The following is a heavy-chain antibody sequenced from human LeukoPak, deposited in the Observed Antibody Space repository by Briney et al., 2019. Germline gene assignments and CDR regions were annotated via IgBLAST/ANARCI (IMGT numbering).Heavy chain of an antibody. J-gene: IGHJ5*02. V-gene: IGHV1-3*01. CDR3: ARDEMGDDFWSGYRYNWFDP. CDR2: INAGNGDT. CDR1: GYTFTRYT. D-gene: IGHD3-3*01. Sequence: GASVKVSCKASGYTFTRYTMHWVRQAPGQRLEWMGWINAGNGDTKYSQKFQGRVTITRDTSASTAYMELSSLRSGDTAVYYCARDEMGDDFWSGYRYNWFDPWGQGTLVTVSS.